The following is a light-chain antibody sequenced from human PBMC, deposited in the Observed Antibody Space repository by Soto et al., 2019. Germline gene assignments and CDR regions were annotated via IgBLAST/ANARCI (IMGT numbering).Light chain of an antibody. J-gene: IGLJ3*02. V-gene: IGLV2-8*01. CDR1: SSDVGNYKY. CDR2: KVS. CDR3: SSYAGSNLWV. Sequence: QSALTQSPSASGSPGQSVTISCTGTSSDVGNYKYVSWYQQHPGKAPKLMIYKVSKRPSGVPDRFSGSKSGNTASLTVSGLQVEDEADYYCSSYAGSNLWVFGGGTKVTVL.